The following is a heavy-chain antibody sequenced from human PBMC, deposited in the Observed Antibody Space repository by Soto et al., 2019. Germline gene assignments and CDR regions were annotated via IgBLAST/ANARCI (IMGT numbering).Heavy chain of an antibody. CDR3: ARHVNDYSNYWTYYYYYYGMDV. V-gene: IGHV4-39*01. J-gene: IGHJ6*02. Sequence: PSETLSLTCTVSGGSISSGVYYWSWIRQHPGKGLEWIGYIYYSGSTYYNPSLKSRVTISVDTSKNQFSLKLSSVTAADTAVYYCARHVNDYSNYWTYYYYYYGMDVWGQGTTVTVSS. CDR1: GGSISSGVYY. D-gene: IGHD4-4*01. CDR2: IYYSGST.